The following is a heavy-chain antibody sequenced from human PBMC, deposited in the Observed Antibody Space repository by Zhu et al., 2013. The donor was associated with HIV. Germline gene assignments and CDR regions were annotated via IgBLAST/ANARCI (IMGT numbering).Heavy chain of an antibody. CDR1: GYTVIGYY. CDR3: AREGKKEAVTGFDY. V-gene: IGHV1-2*02. D-gene: IGHD6-19*01. J-gene: IGHJ4*02. CDR2: INPNSGGT. Sequence: QVQLVQSGAEVKKPGASVKVSCKASGYTVIGYYMHWVRQAPGQGHEWMGWINPNSGGTNYAQKFQGRVTMTRDTSISTAYMELSRLRSDDTAVYYCAREGKKEAVTGFDYVGPGNPGPPSP.